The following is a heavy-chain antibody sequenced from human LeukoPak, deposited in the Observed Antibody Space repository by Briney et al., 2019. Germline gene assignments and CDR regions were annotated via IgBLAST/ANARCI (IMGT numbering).Heavy chain of an antibody. CDR2: ISAYNGNT. CDR3: ARDGEAGWLRSRAFDI. V-gene: IGHV1-18*01. CDR1: GYTFTSYG. D-gene: IGHD5-12*01. J-gene: IGHJ3*02. Sequence: ASVKVSCKASGYTFTSYGISWVRQAPGQGLEWMGWISAYNGNTNYAQKLQGRVTMTTDTSTSTAYMELRSLRSDDTAVYYCARDGEAGWLRSRAFDIWGQGTMVTVSS.